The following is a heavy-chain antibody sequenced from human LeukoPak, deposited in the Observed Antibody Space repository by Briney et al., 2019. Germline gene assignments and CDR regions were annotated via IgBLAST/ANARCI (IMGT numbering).Heavy chain of an antibody. CDR1: GFIFSDYY. CDR2: ISGSGGST. V-gene: IGHV3-23*01. D-gene: IGHD5-18*01. CDR3: AKELDGLWVLNAFDI. Sequence: PGGSLRLSCSASGFIFSDYYMSWIRQAPGKGLEWVSAISGSGGSTYYADSVKGRFTISRDNSKNTLYLQMNSLRAEDTAVYYCAKELDGLWVLNAFDIWGQGTMVTVSS. J-gene: IGHJ3*02.